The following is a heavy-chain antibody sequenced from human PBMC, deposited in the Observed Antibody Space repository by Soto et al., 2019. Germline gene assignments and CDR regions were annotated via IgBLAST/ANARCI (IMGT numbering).Heavy chain of an antibody. V-gene: IGHV3-23*01. CDR2: ISGSGGST. Sequence: GSLRLSCAASGFTFSSYAMSWVRQAPGKGLEWVSAISGSGGSTYYADSVKGRFTISRDNSKNTLYLQMNSLRAEDTAVYYCAKDVTEDYYYGMDVWGQGTTVTVSS. CDR1: GFTFSSYA. J-gene: IGHJ6*02. CDR3: AKDVTEDYYYGMDV.